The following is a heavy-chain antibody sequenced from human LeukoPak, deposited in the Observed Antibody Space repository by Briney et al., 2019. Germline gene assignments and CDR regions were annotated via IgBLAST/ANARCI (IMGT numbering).Heavy chain of an antibody. CDR1: GFAVSSKY. J-gene: IGHJ3*01. Sequence: KPGGALRLSCESSGFAVSSKYMRWVRQAPGKGLEWVSIVYSDGSILHADSVKGRFTMSRDISRNTLDLQMNSLRVEDTAVYFCARDRHRYRGIHGAGDAFDVWGQGTMVTVSS. CDR2: VYSDGSI. V-gene: IGHV3-53*01. CDR3: ARDRHRYRGIHGAGDAFDV. D-gene: IGHD5-12*01.